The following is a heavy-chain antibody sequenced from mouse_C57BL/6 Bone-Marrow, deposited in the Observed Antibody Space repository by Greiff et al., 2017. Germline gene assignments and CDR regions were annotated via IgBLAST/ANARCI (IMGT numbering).Heavy chain of an antibody. J-gene: IGHJ1*03. CDR2: IYPGSGST. D-gene: IGHD1-1*01. V-gene: IGHV1-55*01. CDR1: GYTFTSYW. CDR3: ARRNYGSSHWYFDV. Sequence: QVQLQQPGAELVKPGASVKMSCKASGYTFTSYWLTWVQQRPGQGLEWIGDIYPGSGSTNYNEKFKSKARLTVDTSSSTAYRQLSSLTSEDSAVYCCARRNYGSSHWYFDVWGTGTTVTVSS.